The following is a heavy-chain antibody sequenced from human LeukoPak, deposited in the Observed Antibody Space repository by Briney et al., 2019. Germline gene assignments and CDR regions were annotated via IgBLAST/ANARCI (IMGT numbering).Heavy chain of an antibody. Sequence: GGSLRLSCAASGFTFSSYAMSWVRQAPGKGLEWVAVIWYDGSNKYYADSVKGRFTISRDNSKNTLYLQMNSLRAEDTAVYYCARVYSGSYYGMDVWGQGTTVTVSS. V-gene: IGHV3-33*08. CDR3: ARVYSGSYYGMDV. D-gene: IGHD1-26*01. CDR1: GFTFSSYA. CDR2: IWYDGSNK. J-gene: IGHJ6*02.